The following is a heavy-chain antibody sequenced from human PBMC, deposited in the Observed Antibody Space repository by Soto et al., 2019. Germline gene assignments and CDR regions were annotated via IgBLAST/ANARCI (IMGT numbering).Heavy chain of an antibody. D-gene: IGHD3-3*01. CDR3: AKVSDFGVVINYFDY. Sequence: PGGSLRLSCAASGFTFSSYAMSWVRQAPGKGLEWVSAISGSGGSTYYADSVKGRFTISRDNSKNTLYLQMNSLRAEDTAVYYCAKVSDFGVVINYFDYWGQGTLVTVSS. J-gene: IGHJ4*02. CDR1: GFTFSSYA. V-gene: IGHV3-23*01. CDR2: ISGSGGST.